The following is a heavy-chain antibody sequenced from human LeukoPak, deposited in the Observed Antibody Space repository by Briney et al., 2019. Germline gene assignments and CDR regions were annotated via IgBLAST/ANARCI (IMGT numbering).Heavy chain of an antibody. J-gene: IGHJ5*02. CDR3: ARVSLFNWNYVVWFDP. V-gene: IGHV1-2*04. Sequence: ASVKVSCKASGYTFTGCYMHWVRQAPGQGLEWMGWINPNSGGTNYAQKFQGWATMTRDTSISTAYMELSRLRSDDTAVYYCARVSLFNWNYVVWFDPWGQGTLVTVSS. CDR2: INPNSGGT. D-gene: IGHD1-7*01. CDR1: GYTFTGCY.